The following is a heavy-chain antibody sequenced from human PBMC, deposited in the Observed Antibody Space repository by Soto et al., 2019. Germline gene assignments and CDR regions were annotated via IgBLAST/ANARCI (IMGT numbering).Heavy chain of an antibody. J-gene: IGHJ4*02. Sequence: GGSLRLSCAVSGFTFDDYGMSWVRQAPGKGLKWVSYITWHGGSTGYADSVKGRFTISRDNAKNSLYLQMNSLRAEDTALYYCARDSRNGDYDYWGQGTLVTVSS. CDR1: GFTFDDYG. D-gene: IGHD4-17*01. CDR3: ARDSRNGDYDY. CDR2: ITWHGGST. V-gene: IGHV3-20*04.